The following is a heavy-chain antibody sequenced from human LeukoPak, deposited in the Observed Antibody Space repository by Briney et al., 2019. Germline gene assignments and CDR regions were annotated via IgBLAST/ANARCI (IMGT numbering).Heavy chain of an antibody. Sequence: PSENLSRTXTVSGGSISGGSYYRSWIRQPPGKGREWIGYIYYSGNNKYNLSRKSQVTISVDTSKNQLSLKLSSVTAADTAVYYCARDLGCGGDCYAFDIWGQGTMVTVSS. V-gene: IGHV4-61*01. J-gene: IGHJ3*02. CDR1: GGSISGGSYY. CDR3: ARDLGCGGDCYAFDI. D-gene: IGHD2-21*02. CDR2: IYYSGNN.